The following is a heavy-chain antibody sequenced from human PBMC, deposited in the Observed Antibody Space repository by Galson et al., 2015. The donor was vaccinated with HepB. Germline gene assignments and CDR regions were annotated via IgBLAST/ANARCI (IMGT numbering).Heavy chain of an antibody. Sequence: SVKVSCKASGYTFTDYYIHWVRQAPGQGLEWMGWINPNSGGTNFAQKFQGWVTVTRDTSISTVYMELSRLKSDDTAVYYCARGGGTAEVWAFDIWGQGTMVIVSS. CDR2: INPNSGGT. J-gene: IGHJ3*02. CDR1: GYTFTDYY. CDR3: ARGGGTAEVWAFDI. D-gene: IGHD3-16*01. V-gene: IGHV1-2*04.